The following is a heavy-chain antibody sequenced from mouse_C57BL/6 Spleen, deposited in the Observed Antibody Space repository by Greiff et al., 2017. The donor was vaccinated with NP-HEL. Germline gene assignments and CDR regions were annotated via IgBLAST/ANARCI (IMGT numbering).Heavy chain of an antibody. CDR2: IRNKANGYTT. CDR1: GFTFTDYY. CDR3: ARSTAQAYYFDY. Sequence: EVQVVESGGGLVQPGGSLSLSCAASGFTFTDYYMSWVRQPPGKALEWLGFIRNKANGYTTEYSASVKGRFTISRDNSQSILYLQMNALRAEDSATYYCARSTAQAYYFDYWGQGTTLTVSS. V-gene: IGHV7-3*01. J-gene: IGHJ2*01. D-gene: IGHD3-2*02.